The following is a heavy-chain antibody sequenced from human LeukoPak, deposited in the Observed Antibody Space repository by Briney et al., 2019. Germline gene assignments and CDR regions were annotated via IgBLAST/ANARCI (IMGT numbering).Heavy chain of an antibody. V-gene: IGHV3-30*02. CDR3: AKSAGATIYYYYYMDV. Sequence: GGSLRLSCAASGFTFSSYGMHWVRQAPGKGLEWVAFIRYDGSNKYYADSVKGRFIISRDNSKNTLYLQMNSLRAEDTAVYYCAKSAGATIYYYYYMDVWGKGTTVTISS. CDR2: IRYDGSNK. D-gene: IGHD1-26*01. CDR1: GFTFSSYG. J-gene: IGHJ6*03.